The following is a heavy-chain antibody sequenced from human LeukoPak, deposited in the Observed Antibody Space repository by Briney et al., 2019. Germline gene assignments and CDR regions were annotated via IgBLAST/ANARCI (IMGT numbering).Heavy chain of an antibody. Sequence: GGSLRLSCAASGFTFSSYSMNWVRQAPGKGLEWVSSISSSSSYIYYADSVKGRFTISRDNAKNSLYLQMNSLRAEDTAVYYCAREHYSSGWYDYWGQGTLVTVSS. CDR1: GFTFSSYS. V-gene: IGHV3-21*01. CDR2: ISSSSSYI. D-gene: IGHD6-19*01. CDR3: AREHYSSGWYDY. J-gene: IGHJ4*02.